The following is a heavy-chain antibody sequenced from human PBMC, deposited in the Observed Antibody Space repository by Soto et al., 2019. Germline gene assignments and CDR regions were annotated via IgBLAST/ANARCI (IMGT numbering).Heavy chain of an antibody. CDR3: ARDQYDILTGTVDY. J-gene: IGHJ4*02. CDR2: ISSSNSYI. V-gene: IGHV3-21*06. D-gene: IGHD3-9*01. CDR1: VFTFSSFS. Sequence: GSLRLSCAASVFTFSSFSMNWVRQAPGKGLEWVSSISSSNSYIYYAGSVKGRFTISRDNAKNLLYLQMNSLRAEDTAVYYCARDQYDILTGTVDYWGQGTLVTVSS.